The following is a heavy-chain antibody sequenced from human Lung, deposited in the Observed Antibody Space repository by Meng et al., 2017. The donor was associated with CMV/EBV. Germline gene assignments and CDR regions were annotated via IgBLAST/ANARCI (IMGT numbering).Heavy chain of an antibody. J-gene: IGHJ1*01. V-gene: IGHV3-23*01. CDR1: FSSYA. D-gene: IGHD6-19*01. CDR3: ATPQASYSSGWYGAEYFQH. CDR2: ISGSGGST. Sequence: FSSYAMSWVRQAPGKGLERVSAISGSGGSTYYADSVKGRFTISRNNSKNTLYLQMNSLRAEDTAVYYCATPQASYSSGWYGAEYFQHWGQGTLVTVSS.